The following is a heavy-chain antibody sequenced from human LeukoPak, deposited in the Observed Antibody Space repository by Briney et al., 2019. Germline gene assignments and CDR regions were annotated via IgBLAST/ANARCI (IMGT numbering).Heavy chain of an antibody. V-gene: IGHV1-69*05. D-gene: IGHD5-18*01. J-gene: IGHJ4*02. CDR1: GGTFSSYA. Sequence: SVKVSCKASGGTFSSYAIGWVRQAPGQGLEWMGGIIPIFGTANYAQKFQGRVTITTDESTSTAYMELSSLRSEDTAVYYCARERGYSYGYSPLDYWGQGTLVTVSS. CDR2: IIPIFGTA. CDR3: ARERGYSYGYSPLDY.